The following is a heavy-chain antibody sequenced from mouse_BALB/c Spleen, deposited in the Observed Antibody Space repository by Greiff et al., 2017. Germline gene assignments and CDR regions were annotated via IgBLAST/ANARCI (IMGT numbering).Heavy chain of an antibody. CDR1: GYTFTSYT. J-gene: IGHJ3*01. CDR3: ARAGMITRAWFAY. D-gene: IGHD2-4*01. V-gene: IGHV1-4*02. Sequence: QVQLKQSAAELARPGASVKMSCKASGYTFTSYTMHWVKQRPGQGLEWIGYINPSSGYTEYNQKFKDKTTLTADKSSSTAYMQLSSLTSEDSAVYYCARAGMITRAWFAYWGQGTLVTVSA. CDR2: INPSSGYT.